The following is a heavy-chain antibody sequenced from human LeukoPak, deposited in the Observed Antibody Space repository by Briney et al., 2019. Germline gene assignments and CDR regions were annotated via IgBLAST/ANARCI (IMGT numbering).Heavy chain of an antibody. Sequence: SETLSLTCTVSGGSISRYYLSWIRQPPGKGLEGIGNIYYSGSTNYNPSLKIRVTISVYTSNNQFALKLSSVTAADTAVYYCPRGSIAYYYMEVWGKGTTVTISS. CDR3: PRGSIAYYYMEV. V-gene: IGHV4-59*01. J-gene: IGHJ6*03. CDR2: IYYSGST. D-gene: IGHD3-22*01. CDR1: GGSISRYY.